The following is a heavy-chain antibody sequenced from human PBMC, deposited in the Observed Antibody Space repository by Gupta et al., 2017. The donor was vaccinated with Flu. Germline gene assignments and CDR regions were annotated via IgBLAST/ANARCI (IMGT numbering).Heavy chain of an antibody. CDR2: ISYDGSNK. J-gene: IGHJ5*02. V-gene: IGHV3-30*18. CDR3: AKSPYGDYDMNWFDP. CDR1: GFTFSSYG. D-gene: IGHD4-17*01. Sequence: QVQLVESGGGVVQPGRSLRLSCAASGFTFSSYGMHWVRQAPGKGLEWVAVISYDGSNKYYADSVKGRFTISRDNSKNTLYLQMNSLRAEDTAVYYCAKSPYGDYDMNWFDPWGQGTLVTVSS.